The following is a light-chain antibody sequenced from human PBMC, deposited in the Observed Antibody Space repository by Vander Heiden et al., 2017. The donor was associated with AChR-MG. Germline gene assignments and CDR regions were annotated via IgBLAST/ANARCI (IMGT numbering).Light chain of an antibody. Sequence: DIQMTQSPSSLSASVGDRVTITCQASQDIGNRLNWYQQIPGKAPKLLIFDTSQLETGVPSRFSGSGFGTEFTLTIDSLQPEDFATYFCQQYDYLPPYTFGQGTRVDIK. CDR1: QDIGNR. V-gene: IGKV1-33*01. CDR2: DTS. J-gene: IGKJ2*01. CDR3: QQYDYLPPYT.